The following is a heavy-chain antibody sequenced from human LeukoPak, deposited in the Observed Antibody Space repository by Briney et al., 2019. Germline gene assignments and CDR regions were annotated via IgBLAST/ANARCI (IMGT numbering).Heavy chain of an antibody. D-gene: IGHD2-2*01. CDR1: GGSSSSYY. J-gene: IGHJ6*02. V-gene: IGHV4-59*01. CDR2: TYYSGST. CDR3: ARGRLGYCSSTSCYGPQGYYYGMDV. Sequence: SETLPFTCTGAGGSSSSYYWSWIRQPPGKGLEWMGYTYYSGSTNYNPSLKSRVTISVDTSKNQFSLKLSSVTAADTAVYYCARGRLGYCSSTSCYGPQGYYYGMDVWGQGTTVTVSS.